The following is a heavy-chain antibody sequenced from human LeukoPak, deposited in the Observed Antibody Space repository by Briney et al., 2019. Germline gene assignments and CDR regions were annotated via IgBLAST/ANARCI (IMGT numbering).Heavy chain of an antibody. D-gene: IGHD6-19*01. Sequence: GESLQISCMGSGYSFNTYWIGWVRQMPGKGLEWMGVIYPGDSDTRYSPSFQGQVSISADKSISTAYLQWSSLKASDTAMYYCARVAVAGPVEFDYWGQGTLVSVSS. CDR1: GYSFNTYW. V-gene: IGHV5-51*01. CDR3: ARVAVAGPVEFDY. J-gene: IGHJ4*02. CDR2: IYPGDSDT.